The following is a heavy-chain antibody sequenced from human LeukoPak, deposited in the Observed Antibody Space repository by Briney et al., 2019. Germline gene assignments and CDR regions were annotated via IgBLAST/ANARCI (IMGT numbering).Heavy chain of an antibody. J-gene: IGHJ5*02. D-gene: IGHD3-22*01. CDR3: AREYYYDSSGFS. V-gene: IGHV3-48*04. CDR1: GFTFSSYS. CDR2: ISSSGSTI. Sequence: SGGSLRLSCAASGFTFSSYSMNWVRQAPGKGLEWVSYISSSGSTIYYADSVKGRFTISRDNAKNSLYLQMNSLRAEDTAVYYCAREYYYDSSGFSWGQGTLVTVSS.